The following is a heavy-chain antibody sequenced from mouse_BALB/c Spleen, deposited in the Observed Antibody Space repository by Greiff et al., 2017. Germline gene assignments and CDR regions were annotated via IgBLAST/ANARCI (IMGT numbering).Heavy chain of an antibody. D-gene: IGHD1-1*01. CDR3: ERHDTTVVARAMDY. Sequence: EVKLVESGGDLVKPGGSLKLSCAASGFTFSSYGMSWVRQTPDKRLEWVATISSGGSYTYYPDSVKGRFTISRDNAKNTLYLQMSSLKSEDTAMYYCERHDTTVVARAMDYWGQGTSVTVSS. CDR1: GFTFSSYG. J-gene: IGHJ4*01. CDR2: ISSGGSYT. V-gene: IGHV5-6*01.